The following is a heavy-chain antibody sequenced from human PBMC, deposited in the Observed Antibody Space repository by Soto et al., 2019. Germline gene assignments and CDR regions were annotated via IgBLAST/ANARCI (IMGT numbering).Heavy chain of an antibody. CDR1: GSPFNIYC. CDR3: VREAYGVEKLPTDY. V-gene: IGHV3-64*01. CDR2: ITSNGGST. Sequence: GGPLRLSCAASGSPFNIYCLSWVLQAPGKGLEYVSGITSNGGSTYYTSSVKARFIISRDNSKNTLYLQMGSLRAEDMAVYYCVREAYGVEKLPTDYWGQGTLVTVSS. J-gene: IGHJ4*02. D-gene: IGHD4-17*01.